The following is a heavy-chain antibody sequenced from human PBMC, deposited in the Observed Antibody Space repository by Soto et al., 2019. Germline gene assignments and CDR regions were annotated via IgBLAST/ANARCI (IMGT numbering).Heavy chain of an antibody. J-gene: IGHJ5*02. V-gene: IGHV1-69*02. CDR2: IIPILGIA. CDR3: ARMGYCSGGSCYSSWFDP. CDR1: GGTFSSYT. D-gene: IGHD2-15*01. Sequence: SVKVSCKASGGTFSSYTISWVRQAPGQGLEWMGRIIPILGIANYAQKFQGRVTITADKSTSTAYMELSSLRSEDTAVYYCARMGYCSGGSCYSSWFDPWGQGTLVTVYS.